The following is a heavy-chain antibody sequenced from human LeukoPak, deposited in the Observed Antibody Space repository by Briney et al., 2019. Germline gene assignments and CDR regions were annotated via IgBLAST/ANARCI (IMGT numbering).Heavy chain of an antibody. CDR1: GLSFSGYY. CDR2: INHSGST. CDR3: ANEAAYYGMDV. V-gene: IGHV4-34*01. J-gene: IGHJ6*02. D-gene: IGHD6-25*01. Sequence: LKPSETLSLTCAVYGLSFSGYYWSWIRQPPGTGLEWIGEINHSGSTNYNPSLKSRVTISVDTSKNQFSLKLSSVTAADTAVYYCANEAAYYGMDVWGQGTTVTVSS.